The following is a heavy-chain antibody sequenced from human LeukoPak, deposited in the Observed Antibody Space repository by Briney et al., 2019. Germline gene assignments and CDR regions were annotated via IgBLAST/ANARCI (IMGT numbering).Heavy chain of an antibody. V-gene: IGHV4-31*03. D-gene: IGHD3-22*01. Sequence: SETLSLTCTVSGGSISSGGYYWSWIRQHPGKGLEWIGYIYYSGSTYYNPSLKSRVTISVDTSKNQFSLKLSSVTAADTAVYYCARADDSSGPFDYWGQGTLVTVSS. CDR1: GGSISSGGYY. J-gene: IGHJ4*02. CDR2: IYYSGST. CDR3: ARADDSSGPFDY.